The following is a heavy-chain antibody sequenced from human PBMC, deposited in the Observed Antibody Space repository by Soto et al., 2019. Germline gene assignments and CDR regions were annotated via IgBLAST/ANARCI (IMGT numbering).Heavy chain of an antibody. CDR3: AKDQGSSWYEIDY. D-gene: IGHD6-13*01. CDR1: GFTFSNYA. CDR2: ISGSGGST. Sequence: GGCLRLSCAAAGFTFSNYAVTWVRQAPGKGLEWVSTISGSGGSTYYADSVKGRFTISRDNSKSTLYLQMNSLRAEDTAVYYCAKDQGSSWYEIDYWGQGTLVTVSS. V-gene: IGHV3-23*01. J-gene: IGHJ4*02.